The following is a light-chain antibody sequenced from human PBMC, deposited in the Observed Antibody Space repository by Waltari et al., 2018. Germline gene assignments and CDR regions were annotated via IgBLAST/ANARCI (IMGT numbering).Light chain of an antibody. V-gene: IGKV3-15*01. CDR1: QSVSSK. J-gene: IGKJ1*01. CDR2: GAS. Sequence: EIVMTQSPATVSVSPGERATLSCRASQSVSSKLAWYQQKPGQAPRLLIYGASTRATGIPARFSGSGSGTEFTLTISSLQSEDFAVYYCQQYTNWPPWTFGQGTKVEIK. CDR3: QQYTNWPPWT.